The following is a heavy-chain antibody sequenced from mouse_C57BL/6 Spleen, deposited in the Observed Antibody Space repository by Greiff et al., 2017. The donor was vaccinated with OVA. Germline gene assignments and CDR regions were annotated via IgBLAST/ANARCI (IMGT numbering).Heavy chain of an antibody. J-gene: IGHJ3*01. CDR2: ISGGSSTI. CDR3: ALLLLAY. Sequence: EVQLQQSGGGLVKPGGSLKLSCAASGFTFSDYGMHWVRQAPEKGLEWVAYISGGSSTIYYADTVKGRVTISRDNAKNTRFLQMTSLRSEDTAMYYCALLLLAYWGQGTLVTVSA. D-gene: IGHD1-1*01. V-gene: IGHV5-17*01. CDR1: GFTFSDYG.